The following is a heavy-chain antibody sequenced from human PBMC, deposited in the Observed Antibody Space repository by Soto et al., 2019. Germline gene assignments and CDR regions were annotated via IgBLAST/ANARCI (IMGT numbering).Heavy chain of an antibody. D-gene: IGHD6-13*01. J-gene: IGHJ3*02. Sequence: PSETLSLTCIVSGGSISSSGYYWGWIRQPPGKGLEWIGNIHYSGSTYYNPSLKSRITISVDTSKNQFSLKLSSVTAADTAVYCCARYSNTWNLGNAFDIWGQGTMVTVSS. V-gene: IGHV4-39*01. CDR2: IHYSGST. CDR1: GGSISSSGYY. CDR3: ARYSNTWNLGNAFDI.